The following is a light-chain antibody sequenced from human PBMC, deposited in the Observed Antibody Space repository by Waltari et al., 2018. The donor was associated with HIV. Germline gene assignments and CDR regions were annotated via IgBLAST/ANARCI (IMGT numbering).Light chain of an antibody. J-gene: IGLJ3*02. V-gene: IGLV1-40*01. Sequence: QSVLTQPPSVSGAPGKRVTISCTGSSSNIGAGHDVHWYQQLPGTAPKLLIYGNNNRPSGVPDRFSGSKSGTSASLAITGLQAEDEADYYCQSYDSSLSGSVFGGGTKLTVL. CDR2: GNN. CDR1: SSNIGAGHD. CDR3: QSYDSSLSGSV.